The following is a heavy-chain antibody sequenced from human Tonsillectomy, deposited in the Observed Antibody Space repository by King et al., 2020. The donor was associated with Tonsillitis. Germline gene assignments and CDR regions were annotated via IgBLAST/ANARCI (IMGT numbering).Heavy chain of an antibody. J-gene: IGHJ4*02. V-gene: IGHV3-30*04. CDR3: ARWGLGWTLFDY. CDR2: ISPDGTKK. D-gene: IGHD6-19*01. CDR1: RFTFSNYA. Sequence: VQLVESGGGVVQPGRSLRLSCAASRFTFSNYAMHWVRQAPGKGLEWVAVISPDGTKKYYADSVKGRFIISRENSKNTLYLQMNSLRAEDTAVYYCARWGLGWTLFDYWGQGTLVTVSS.